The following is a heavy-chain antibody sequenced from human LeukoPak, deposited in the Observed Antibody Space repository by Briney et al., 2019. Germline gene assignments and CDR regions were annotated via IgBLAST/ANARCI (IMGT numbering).Heavy chain of an antibody. CDR3: ARHYDGAGSYYNPIDY. Sequence: GGSLRLSCAASGFTFSSYAMSWVRQAPGKGLEWVSAISGSGGSTYYADSVKGRFTISRDNSKNTLYLQMNSLRAEDTAVYYCARHYDGAGSYYNPIDYWGQGTLVTVSS. J-gene: IGHJ4*02. CDR1: GFTFSSYA. CDR2: ISGSGGST. D-gene: IGHD3-10*01. V-gene: IGHV3-23*01.